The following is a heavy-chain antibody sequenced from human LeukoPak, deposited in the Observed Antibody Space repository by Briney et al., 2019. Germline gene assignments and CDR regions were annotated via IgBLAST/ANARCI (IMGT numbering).Heavy chain of an antibody. Sequence: GGSPRLSCTASGFTFSNFWMGWVRQAPGKGLEWVANIKQDETEKFYLGSVKGRFTISRDNAKNSLYLQMSNLRAEDTAVYFCARGGGLDVWGQGATVTVSS. D-gene: IGHD3-16*01. CDR2: IKQDETEK. CDR1: GFTFSNFW. V-gene: IGHV3-7*03. CDR3: ARGGGLDV. J-gene: IGHJ6*02.